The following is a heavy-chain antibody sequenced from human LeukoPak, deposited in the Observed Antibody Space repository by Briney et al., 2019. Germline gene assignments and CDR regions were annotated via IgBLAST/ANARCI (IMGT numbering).Heavy chain of an antibody. CDR1: GGSFSGYY. CDR3: ARLVYSSSWYQGPYFDY. Sequence: SETLSLTCAVYGGSFSGYYWSWIRQPPGKGLEGIGYIYYSGSTNYNPSLKSRVTISVDTSKNQFSLKLSSVTAADTAVYYCARLVYSSSWYQGPYFDYWGQGTLVTVSS. J-gene: IGHJ4*02. CDR2: IYYSGST. D-gene: IGHD6-13*01. V-gene: IGHV4-59*08.